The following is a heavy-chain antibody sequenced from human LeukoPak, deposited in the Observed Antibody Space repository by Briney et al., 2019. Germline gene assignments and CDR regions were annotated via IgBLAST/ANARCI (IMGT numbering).Heavy chain of an antibody. CDR2: ISSRSAHI. V-gene: IGHV3-21*01. CDR3: ARDRSTSRYYHGMDV. D-gene: IGHD2-2*01. CDR1: DSTFSSFS. J-gene: IGHJ6*02. Sequence: GGSLRLSCAASDSTFSSFSMRWVRQAPGKGLFWVAAISSRSAHIYYADSVKGRVTISRDNAKKSLYLEMNNLRADDTAVYYCARDRSTSRYYHGMDVWGPGTTVIVSS.